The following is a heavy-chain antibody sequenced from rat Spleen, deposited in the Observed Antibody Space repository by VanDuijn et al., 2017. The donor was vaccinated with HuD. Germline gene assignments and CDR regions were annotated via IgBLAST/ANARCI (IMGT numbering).Heavy chain of an antibody. V-gene: IGHV2-1*01. J-gene: IGHJ1*01. CDR3: ARDSTYPWGYFDF. CDR2: IWTDGRT. CDR1: GFSLTSNS. Sequence: QVQLKESGPGLVQPSQTLSLTCTVSGFSLTSNSVSWVRQPPGKGLEWMGIIWTDGRTAYNSLLKSRLSISRDTSKSQVFLKMNSLQTEDTATYYCARDSTYPWGYFDFWGPGTMVTVSS. D-gene: IGHD1-9*01.